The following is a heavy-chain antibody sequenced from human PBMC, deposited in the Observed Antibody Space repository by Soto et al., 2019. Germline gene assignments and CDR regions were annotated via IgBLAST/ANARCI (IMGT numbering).Heavy chain of an antibody. CDR1: GFTFTRYS. V-gene: IGHV3-21*06. Sequence: GGSLRLSCAASGFTFTRYSMNWVRQAPGKGLEWVSSISRNTNYIYYGDSMKGRFTISRDNAKNSLYLEMNSLRAEDTAVYYCARESEDLTSNFDYWGQGTLVTVSS. CDR3: ARESEDLTSNFDY. J-gene: IGHJ4*02. CDR2: ISRNTNYI.